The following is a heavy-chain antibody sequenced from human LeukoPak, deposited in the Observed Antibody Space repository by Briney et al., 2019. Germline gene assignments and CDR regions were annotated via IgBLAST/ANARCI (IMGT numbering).Heavy chain of an antibody. CDR2: ISGSGGST. V-gene: IGHV3-23*01. D-gene: IGHD3-22*01. CDR3: SARPLSRCYWSKGRPGWVFYF. CDR1: GFAFSSYA. Sequence: GGSLRLSCAASGFAFSSYAMSWVRQAPGKGLEWVSAISGSGGSTYYADSVKGRFTISRDNSKNTLYLQMNSLRAEDTAVYYWSARPLSRCYWSKGRPGWVFYFWGQGTLVSVSS. J-gene: IGHJ4*02.